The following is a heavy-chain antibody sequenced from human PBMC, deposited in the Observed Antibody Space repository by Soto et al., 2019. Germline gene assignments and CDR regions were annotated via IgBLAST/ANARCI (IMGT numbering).Heavy chain of an antibody. CDR2: STYPEST. CDR1: GGSFSGYH. V-gene: IGHV4-34*04. CDR3: SKKQFSLMLNSVTAADTAVYYCARAGPDY. J-gene: IGHJ4*02. Sequence: QVQLQQWGARLLKPSETLSLTCAVYGGSFSGYHWNWIRQPPGKGLEWIGESTYPESTNNNPPPREGVGVNGDITYTGSTNYNPSLKSRVTISVDTSKKQFSLMLNSVTAADTAVYYCARAGPDYWGQGILVTVSS. D-gene: IGHD2-21*01.